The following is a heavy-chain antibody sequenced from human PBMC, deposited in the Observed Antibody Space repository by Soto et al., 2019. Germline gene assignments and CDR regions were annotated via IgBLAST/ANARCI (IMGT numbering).Heavy chain of an antibody. D-gene: IGHD3-22*01. CDR2: IYHSGPT. V-gene: IGHV4-61*08. Sequence: SETLSLTCTVSGGSIISGGYYWSWIRQHPERGLEWMGYIYHSGPTTYNPSLKSRITISVDTSKNQFSLKLSSVTAADTAVYYCARVTRPPRGYYYDSSGDAFDIWGQGTMVTVSS. CDR1: GGSIISGGYY. CDR3: ARVTRPPRGYYYDSSGDAFDI. J-gene: IGHJ3*02.